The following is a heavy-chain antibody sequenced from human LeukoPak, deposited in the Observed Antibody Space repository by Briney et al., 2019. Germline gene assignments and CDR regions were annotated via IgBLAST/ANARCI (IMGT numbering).Heavy chain of an antibody. J-gene: IGHJ5*02. Sequence: GASVKVSCKASGYTFISYDINWVRQAAGQGLEWMGWMNPNSGNTGYAQKFQGRVTMTRNTSTSTAYMELSGLRSDDTAVYYCARGGERANFYGLGSSPNWFDPWGQGTLVTVSS. D-gene: IGHD3-10*01. CDR2: MNPNSGNT. V-gene: IGHV1-8*02. CDR1: GYTFISYD. CDR3: ARGGERANFYGLGSSPNWFDP.